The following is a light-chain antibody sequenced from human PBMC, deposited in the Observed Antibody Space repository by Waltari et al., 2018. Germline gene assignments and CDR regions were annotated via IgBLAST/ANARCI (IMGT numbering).Light chain of an antibody. CDR2: DAS. J-gene: IGKJ1*01. CDR3: QQRSNWPPWT. CDR1: QNVNHY. Sequence: ELVFTQSPAILYLSTGERATPSCRARQNVNHYLPWYQQNPGQAPRLIIYDASNRATGIPARFSGSGSGTDFTLTISSLEPEDFAVYYCQQRSNWPPWTFGQGTKVEIK. V-gene: IGKV3-11*01.